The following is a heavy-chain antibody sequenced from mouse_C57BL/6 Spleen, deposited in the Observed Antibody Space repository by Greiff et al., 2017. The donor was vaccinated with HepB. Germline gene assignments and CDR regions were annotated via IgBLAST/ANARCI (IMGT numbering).Heavy chain of an antibody. CDR2: ISSGSSTI. Sequence: EVHLVESGGGLVKPGGSLKLSCAASGFTFSDYGMHWVRQAPEKGLEWVAYISSGSSTIYYADTVKGRFTISRDNAKNTLFLQMTSLRSEDTAMYYCARPGYYDYHWYFDVWGTGTTVTVSS. D-gene: IGHD2-4*01. V-gene: IGHV5-17*01. CDR3: ARPGYYDYHWYFDV. CDR1: GFTFSDYG. J-gene: IGHJ1*03.